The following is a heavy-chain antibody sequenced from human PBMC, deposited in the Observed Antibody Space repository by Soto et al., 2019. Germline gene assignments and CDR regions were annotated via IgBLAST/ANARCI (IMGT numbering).Heavy chain of an antibody. CDR3: AKGEQLEGDYYYYYGMDV. D-gene: IGHD6-6*01. J-gene: IGHJ6*02. Sequence: EVQLLESGGGLVQPGGSLRLSCAASGFTFSSYAMSWVRQAPGKGLEWVSAISGSGGSTYYADSVKGRFTISRDNSKNTLYLQMNSLRAEDTAVYYCAKGEQLEGDYYYYYGMDVWGQGTTVTVSS. V-gene: IGHV3-23*01. CDR2: ISGSGGST. CDR1: GFTFSSYA.